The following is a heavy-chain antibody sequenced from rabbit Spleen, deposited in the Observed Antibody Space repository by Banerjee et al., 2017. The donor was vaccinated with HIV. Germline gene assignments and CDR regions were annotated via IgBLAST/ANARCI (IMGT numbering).Heavy chain of an antibody. Sequence: QEQLVESGGGLVQPGGSLKLSCKASGFDLNTYDLSWVRQAPGKGLEWIAYIDPVFGATYYAPWVNGRFTISSQNAQNTLYLQLNSLTAADTATYFCVRGASSSGYYSLWGPGTLVTVS. CDR1: GFDLNTYD. CDR3: VRGASSSGYYSL. CDR2: IDPVFGAT. V-gene: IGHV1S47*01. D-gene: IGHD1-1*01. J-gene: IGHJ4*01.